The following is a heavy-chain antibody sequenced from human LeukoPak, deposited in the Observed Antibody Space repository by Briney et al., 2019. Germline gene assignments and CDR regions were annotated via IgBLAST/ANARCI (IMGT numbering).Heavy chain of an antibody. CDR3: ARGRWVGTTQAYYLDY. J-gene: IGHJ4*02. CDR2: MSPSTGNT. CDR1: GYTFTSYD. D-gene: IGHD1-26*01. Sequence: ASVKVSCKASGYTFTSYDIDWVRQATGQGFEWMGWMSPSTGNTGYAPKFQGRVTIVRDTSASTAYMELSSLTSEDTALYYCARGRWVGTTQAYYLDYWGQGTLVAVSS. V-gene: IGHV1-8*01.